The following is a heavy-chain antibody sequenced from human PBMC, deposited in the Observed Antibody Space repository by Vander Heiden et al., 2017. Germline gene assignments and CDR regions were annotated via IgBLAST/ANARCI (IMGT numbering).Heavy chain of an antibody. CDR1: GRSFRGYY. J-gene: IGHJ6*02. V-gene: IGHV4-34*01. CDR3: ARGRTHYYDGSAFYYSNYYYGMDV. D-gene: IGHD3-22*01. CDR2: SNHSGST. Sequence: QVQLPQWCAGLLKPSETLSLTCAVFGRSFRGYYWRWIRQPPGKGLEWIGESNHSGSTNYNPSLRSRVTMSVDTSKSQFSLKLSSVTAADTAVFYCARGRTHYYDGSAFYYSNYYYGMDVWGQGITVTVSS.